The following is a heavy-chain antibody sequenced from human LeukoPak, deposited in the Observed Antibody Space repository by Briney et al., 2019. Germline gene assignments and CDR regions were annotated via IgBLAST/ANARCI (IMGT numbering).Heavy chain of an antibody. V-gene: IGHV4-61*02. CDR3: ARDSIVGATFGGNWFDP. J-gene: IGHJ5*02. CDR2: IYTSGST. D-gene: IGHD1-26*01. Sequence: SETLSLTCAVSGGSISSGSYYWSWIRQPAGKGLEWIGRIYTSGSTNYNPSLKSRVTISVDTSKNQFSLKLSSVTAADTAVYYCARDSIVGATFGGNWFDPWGQGTLVTVSS. CDR1: GGSISSGSYY.